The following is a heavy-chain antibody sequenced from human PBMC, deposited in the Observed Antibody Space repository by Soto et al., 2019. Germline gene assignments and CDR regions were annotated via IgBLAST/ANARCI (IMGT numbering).Heavy chain of an antibody. CDR3: ARAIAAAESY. D-gene: IGHD6-13*01. V-gene: IGHV3-7*05. Sequence: EVQLVESGGGLVQPGGSLRLSCAASGFTLSGYWMTWVRQAPGKGLEWVANINQDGSEKYCVDSVKGRFTISRDNAENSLYLQMNILRAEDTAVYYCARAIAAAESYWGQGTLVTVSS. CDR2: INQDGSEK. J-gene: IGHJ4*02. CDR1: GFTLSGYW.